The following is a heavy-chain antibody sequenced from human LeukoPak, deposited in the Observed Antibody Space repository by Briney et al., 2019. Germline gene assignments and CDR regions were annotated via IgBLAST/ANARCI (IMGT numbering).Heavy chain of an antibody. D-gene: IGHD4-17*01. Sequence: GGSLRLSCAASGFTFSSYAMSWVRQAPGKGLEWVSILSGSDDSTYYADSVKGRFTISRDNAKSTLYLQMNSLRAEDTAVYYCAPTRTTVFPFDYWGQGTLVTVSS. J-gene: IGHJ4*02. V-gene: IGHV3-23*01. CDR3: APTRTTVFPFDY. CDR2: LSGSDDST. CDR1: GFTFSSYA.